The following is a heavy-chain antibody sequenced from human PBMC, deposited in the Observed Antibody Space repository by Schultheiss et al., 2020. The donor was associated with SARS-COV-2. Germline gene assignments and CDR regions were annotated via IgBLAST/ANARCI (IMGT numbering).Heavy chain of an antibody. CDR2: ISSSSSYI. J-gene: IGHJ6*03. CDR3: ARSREARGNYYYYMDV. D-gene: IGHD1-26*01. V-gene: IGHV3-21*01. CDR1: GFTFSSYS. Sequence: GGSLRLSCAASGFTFSSYSMNWVRQAPGKGLEWVSSISSSSSYIYYADSVKGRFTISRDNAKNSLYLQLNSLRAEDTAMYYCARSREARGNYYYYMDVWGKGTTVTVSS.